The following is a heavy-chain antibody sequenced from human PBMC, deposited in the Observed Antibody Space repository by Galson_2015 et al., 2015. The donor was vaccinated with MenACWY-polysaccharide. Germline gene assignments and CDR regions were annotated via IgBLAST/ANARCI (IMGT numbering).Heavy chain of an antibody. CDR3: AKGRDLDRIACRGDCYIAYDF. Sequence: SLRLSCAASGFTFNSHVMNWVRQAPGKGLEWVSGIADYGGSTYYADSAKGRFPISSDNTKHTLDLEMLSLGADDTAVYYCAKGRDLDRIACRGDCYIAYDFWGQGTLVTVSS. J-gene: IGHJ4*02. V-gene: IGHV3-23*01. CDR1: GFTFNSHV. CDR2: IADYGGST. D-gene: IGHD2-21*01.